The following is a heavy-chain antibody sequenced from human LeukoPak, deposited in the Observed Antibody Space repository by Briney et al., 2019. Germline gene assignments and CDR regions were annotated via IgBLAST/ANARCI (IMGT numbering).Heavy chain of an antibody. V-gene: IGHV3-7*01. CDR1: GFTFRDYW. Sequence: GGSLRLSCAASGFTFRDYWMTWVRQVPGKGLEWVANIDQDGSEKESVDSVKGRFTISRDNAKNSLYLQMSNLRAEDTAVYYCARWRGAQSEFEYWGQGTLVTVSS. CDR2: IDQDGSEK. CDR3: ARWRGAQSEFEY. D-gene: IGHD3-3*01. J-gene: IGHJ4*02.